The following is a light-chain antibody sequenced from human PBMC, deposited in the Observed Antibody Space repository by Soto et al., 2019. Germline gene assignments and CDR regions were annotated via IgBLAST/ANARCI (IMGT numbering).Light chain of an antibody. J-gene: IGLJ1*01. Sequence: QSALTQPASVSGSPGQSITISCTGTSSDVGGYNYVSWYQQHPGKAPKIMIYEVSNRPSGVSNRFSGSKSGNTASLTISGLQAEDEADYYCSSYTSISTLDYVFGTGTKVTVL. CDR2: EVS. V-gene: IGLV2-14*01. CDR1: SSDVGGYNY. CDR3: SSYTSISTLDYV.